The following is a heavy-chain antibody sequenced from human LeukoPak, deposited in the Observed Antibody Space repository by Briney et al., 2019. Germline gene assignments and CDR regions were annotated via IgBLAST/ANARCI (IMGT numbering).Heavy chain of an antibody. CDR2: IYYSGNT. Sequence: SETLSLTCTVSGGSFSSSSYYWGWIRQPPGKGLEWIGSIYYSGNTYYNASLKSRVTISVDTSKNQFSLKLSSVTAADTAVYYCARRSPWGYSYGYQVFDYWGQGTLVTVSS. D-gene: IGHD5-18*01. J-gene: IGHJ4*02. CDR3: ARRSPWGYSYGYQVFDY. V-gene: IGHV4-39*07. CDR1: GGSFSSSSYY.